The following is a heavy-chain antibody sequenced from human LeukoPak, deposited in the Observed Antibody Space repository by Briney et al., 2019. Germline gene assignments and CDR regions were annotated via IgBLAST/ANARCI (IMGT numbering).Heavy chain of an antibody. CDR3: ARSPRWSTVTTSDY. CDR1: GFAFSDYY. J-gene: IGHJ4*02. Sequence: GGSLRLSCAASGFAFSDYYMNWIRQAPGKGLEWISYISGSGSTIYDADSVKGRFTISRDNAKNSLYLQMNSLRVDDTAAYYCARSPRWSTVTTSDYWGQGTRVTVSS. D-gene: IGHD4-17*01. V-gene: IGHV3-11*01. CDR2: ISGSGSTI.